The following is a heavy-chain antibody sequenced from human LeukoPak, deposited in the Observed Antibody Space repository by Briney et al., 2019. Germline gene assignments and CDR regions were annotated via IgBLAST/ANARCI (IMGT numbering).Heavy chain of an antibody. CDR1: GGSISSYY. J-gene: IGHJ4*02. CDR3: ARESGSLLWFGELSGGTLDY. Sequence: PSETLSLTCTVSGGSISSYYWSWIRHPAGKGLELIGRIYTSGSTNYNPSLKSRVTMSVDTSKNQFSLKLSSVTAADTAVYYCARESGSLLWFGELSGGTLDYWGQGTLVTVSS. D-gene: IGHD3-10*01. CDR2: IYTSGST. V-gene: IGHV4-4*07.